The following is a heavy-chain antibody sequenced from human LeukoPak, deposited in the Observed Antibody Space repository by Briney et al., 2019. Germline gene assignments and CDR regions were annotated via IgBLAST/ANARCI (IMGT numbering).Heavy chain of an antibody. J-gene: IGHJ4*02. CDR1: GYTFTGYY. V-gene: IGHV1-2*06. Sequence: ASVKVSCKASGYTFTGYYMHWVRQAPGQGLEWMGRINPNSGGTNYAQKFQGRVTMTRDTSISTAYMELSGLRPDDTAVYYCASPGIAVAEGSCWGQGTLVTVSS. CDR3: ASPGIAVAEGSC. D-gene: IGHD6-19*01. CDR2: INPNSGGT.